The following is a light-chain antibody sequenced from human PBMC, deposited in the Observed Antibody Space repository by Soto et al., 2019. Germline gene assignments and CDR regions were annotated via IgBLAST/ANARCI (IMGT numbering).Light chain of an antibody. CDR3: QQYDVWPIT. CDR1: QSVSSN. Sequence: EIVMTQSPATLSVSPGERATLSCRASQSVSSNLAWYQQKPDQTPKLLIYVASTRATGTPARFSGRWSGTEFTLTISRLQSEDFAVYYCQQYDVWPITFGGGTKVEFK. V-gene: IGKV3-15*01. J-gene: IGKJ4*01. CDR2: VAS.